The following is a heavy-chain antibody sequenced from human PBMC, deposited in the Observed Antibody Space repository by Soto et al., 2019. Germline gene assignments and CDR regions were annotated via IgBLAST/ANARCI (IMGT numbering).Heavy chain of an antibody. CDR1: GGTVNTYE. CDR3: ARVDGYKTFDY. V-gene: IGHV1-69*01. D-gene: IGHD5-12*01. Sequence: QLKLVQSGAEVKKAGSSVKVSCKASGGTVNTYEITWVRQAPGRGPEWMGGLIPIFGTTTYAESFQGRLTITADESTMTVYMELRSLTFEETAVYYCARVDGYKTFDYWGQGTLVTVSS. J-gene: IGHJ4*02. CDR2: LIPIFGTT.